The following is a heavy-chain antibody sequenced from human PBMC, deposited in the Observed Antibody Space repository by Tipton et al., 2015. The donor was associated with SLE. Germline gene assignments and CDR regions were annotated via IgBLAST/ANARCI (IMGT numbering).Heavy chain of an antibody. V-gene: IGHV4-4*02. Sequence: TLSLTCAVFGGSISRNNWWSWVRQPPGKGLEWIGEIYHSGSTNYNPSLKSRVTISVDKSKNQFSLKLNSVTAADTAVYYCATVDYFDSGDAFDIWGQGTMGTVSS. D-gene: IGHD3-22*01. CDR1: GGSISRNNW. CDR2: IYHSGST. CDR3: ATVDYFDSGDAFDI. J-gene: IGHJ3*02.